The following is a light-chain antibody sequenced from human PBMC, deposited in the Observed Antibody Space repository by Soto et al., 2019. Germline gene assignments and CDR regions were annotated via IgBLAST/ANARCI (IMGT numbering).Light chain of an antibody. J-gene: IGKJ1*01. Sequence: EIKGAKPPDTLSLAPAERVTLSVRASESVSTKXAWYQKKAGKAPRLLIYGASTRATRIPARFSGSGYGNEFTISISRLHYEVGVFYCCQQYIFCLTFGQGTKVDI. CDR2: GAS. CDR1: ESVSTK. CDR3: QQYIFCLT. V-gene: IGKV3-15*01.